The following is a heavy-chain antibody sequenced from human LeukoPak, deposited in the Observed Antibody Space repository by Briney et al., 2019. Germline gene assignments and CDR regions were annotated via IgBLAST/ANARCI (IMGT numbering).Heavy chain of an antibody. CDR1: GYTFTPYG. Sequence: ASVKVSCKASGYTFTPYGISWVRQAPGQGLECMGWINPYNGNTNYAQKLQGRVTMTTDTSTSTAYMELRSLRSDDTAVYYCARELYGRFEYWGQGTLVTVSS. D-gene: IGHD2-2*02. V-gene: IGHV1-18*01. CDR2: INPYNGNT. CDR3: ARELYGRFEY. J-gene: IGHJ4*02.